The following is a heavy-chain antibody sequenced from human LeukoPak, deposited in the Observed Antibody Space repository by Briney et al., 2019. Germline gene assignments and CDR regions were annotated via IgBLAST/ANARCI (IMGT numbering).Heavy chain of an antibody. CDR2: INPSGGNT. Sequence: ASVKVSCKASGYTFTSYGISWVRQAPGQGLEWMGIINPSGGNTSYAQKFQGRVTMTRDTSTSTVYMELSSLRSEDTAVYYCARGTTSGYDYWGQGTLVTVSS. J-gene: IGHJ4*02. CDR1: GYTFTSYG. D-gene: IGHD3-22*01. CDR3: ARGTTSGYDY. V-gene: IGHV1-46*01.